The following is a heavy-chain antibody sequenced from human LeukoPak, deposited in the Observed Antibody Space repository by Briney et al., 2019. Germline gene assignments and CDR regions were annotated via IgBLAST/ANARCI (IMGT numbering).Heavy chain of an antibody. D-gene: IGHD1-14*01. CDR1: GFTFSSYW. Sequence: GGSLRLSCAASGFTFSSYWMNWVRQAPGKGLEWVANIKQDGSEKYYVDSVKGRFTISRDNAKNSLYLQMNSLRAEDTAVYYCAKDLNPDYYYYGMDVWGQGTTVTVSS. CDR2: IKQDGSEK. V-gene: IGHV3-7*03. J-gene: IGHJ6*02. CDR3: AKDLNPDYYYYGMDV.